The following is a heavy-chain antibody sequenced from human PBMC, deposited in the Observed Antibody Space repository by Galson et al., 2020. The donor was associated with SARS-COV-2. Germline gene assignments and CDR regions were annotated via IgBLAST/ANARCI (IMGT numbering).Heavy chain of an antibody. CDR3: ANGGGPAYCGSDCPVDP. V-gene: IGHV3-23*01. J-gene: IGHJ5*02. CDR1: GFTFSSYA. Sequence: GGSLRLSCAASGFTFSSYAMSWVRQAPGKGLEWVSAISGSGGSTYYADSVKGRFTISRDNSKNTLYLQMNSLRAEDTAVYYCANGGGPAYCGSDCPVDPWGQGTLVTVSS. CDR2: ISGSGGST. D-gene: IGHD2-21*02.